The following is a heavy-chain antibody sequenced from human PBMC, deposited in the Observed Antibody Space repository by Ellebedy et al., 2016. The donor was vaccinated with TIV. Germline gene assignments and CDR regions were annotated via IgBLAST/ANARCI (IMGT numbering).Heavy chain of an antibody. CDR2: IHSLGDST. J-gene: IGHJ6*02. CDR3: ARDPPGSGKYSYYGLDA. D-gene: IGHD3-10*01. Sequence: GESLKISCAASGFTFSGYWMHWVRQVPGKGLVWVSLIHSLGDSTTYADSVKGRFTISRDNAKNTLYLQMNSLRGEDTGVYYCARDPPGSGKYSYYGLDAWGQGTTVTVSS. CDR1: GFTFSGYW. V-gene: IGHV3-74*01.